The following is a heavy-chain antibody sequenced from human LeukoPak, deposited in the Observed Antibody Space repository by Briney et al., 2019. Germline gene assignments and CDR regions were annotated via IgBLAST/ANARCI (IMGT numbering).Heavy chain of an antibody. J-gene: IGHJ1*01. CDR3: ARAPSEIGGYYPEYFRH. D-gene: IGHD3-22*01. Sequence: GGSLRLSCAASGFTFISYWMHWVRQAPGKGLVWVSRIKSDGSTRYADSVKGRFTISRDNAKNTVSLQMNSLRAGDTGVYYCARAPSEIGGYYPEYFRHWGQGTLVTVSP. V-gene: IGHV3-74*01. CDR1: GFTFISYW. CDR2: IKSDGST.